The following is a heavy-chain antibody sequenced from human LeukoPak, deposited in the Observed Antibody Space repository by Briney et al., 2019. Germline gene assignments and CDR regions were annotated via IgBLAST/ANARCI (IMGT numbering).Heavy chain of an antibody. D-gene: IGHD1-26*01. Sequence: GGSLRLSCAASGFTFSSYGMHWVRQAPGKGLEWVSFIRYDGSNKYYADSVKGRFTISRDNSKNTLYLQMNSLRAEDTAVYYCARAFLVGATTGFDYWGQGTLVTVSS. CDR2: IRYDGSNK. CDR3: ARAFLVGATTGFDY. V-gene: IGHV3-30*02. CDR1: GFTFSSYG. J-gene: IGHJ4*02.